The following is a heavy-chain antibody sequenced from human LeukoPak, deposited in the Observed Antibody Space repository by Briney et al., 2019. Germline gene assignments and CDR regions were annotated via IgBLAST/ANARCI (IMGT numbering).Heavy chain of an antibody. CDR2: IYYSGST. CDR1: GGSISSYY. V-gene: IGHV4-59*08. Sequence: PSETLSLTCTVSGGSISSYYWSWIRQPPGKGLEWIGYIYYSGSTNYNPSLKSRVTISVDTSKNQFSLKLSSVTAADTAVYYCARHDFWSGHDAFDIWGQGTMVTVSS. J-gene: IGHJ3*02. CDR3: ARHDFWSGHDAFDI. D-gene: IGHD3-3*01.